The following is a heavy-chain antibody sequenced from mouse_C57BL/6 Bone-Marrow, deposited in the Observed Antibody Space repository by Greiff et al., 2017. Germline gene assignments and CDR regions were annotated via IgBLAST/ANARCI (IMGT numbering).Heavy chain of an antibody. CDR2: IDPENGDT. CDR3: TPDILYGNAMDY. V-gene: IGHV14-4*01. D-gene: IGHD1-1*01. Sequence: VQLQQSGAELVRPGASVKLSCTASGFNIKDDYMHWVKQRPEQGLEWIGWIDPENGDTEYASKFQGKATITADTSSNTAYLQLSSLTSEDTAVYYCTPDILYGNAMDYWGQGTSVTVSS. J-gene: IGHJ4*01. CDR1: GFNIKDDY.